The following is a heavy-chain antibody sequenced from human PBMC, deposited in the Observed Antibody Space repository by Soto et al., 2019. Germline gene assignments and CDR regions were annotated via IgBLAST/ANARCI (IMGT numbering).Heavy chain of an antibody. Sequence: SVKVSCKASGFTFTSSAVQWVRQARGQRLEWIGWIVVGSGNTNYAQKFQERVTITRDMSTSTAYMELSSLRSEDTAVYYCAADSSGLENFDYWGQGTLVTVSS. D-gene: IGHD6-19*01. V-gene: IGHV1-58*01. CDR1: GFTFTSSA. J-gene: IGHJ4*02. CDR3: AADSSGLENFDY. CDR2: IVVGSGNT.